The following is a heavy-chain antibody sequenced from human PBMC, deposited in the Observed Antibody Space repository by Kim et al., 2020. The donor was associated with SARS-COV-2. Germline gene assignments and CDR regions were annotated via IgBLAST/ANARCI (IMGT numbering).Heavy chain of an antibody. V-gene: IGHV4-31*02. CDR3: ARVIRSSSSGYYFDY. Sequence: PALKSRVTISVDTSKNQFSLKLSSVTAADTAVYYCARVIRSSSSGYYFDYWGQGTLVTVSS. J-gene: IGHJ4*02. D-gene: IGHD6-6*01.